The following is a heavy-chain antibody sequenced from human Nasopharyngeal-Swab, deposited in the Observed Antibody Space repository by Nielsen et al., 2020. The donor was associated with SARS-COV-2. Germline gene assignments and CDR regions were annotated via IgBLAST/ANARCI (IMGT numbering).Heavy chain of an antibody. Sequence: GSLRLSCTVSGGSISGYDWSWTRQPPGKGLEWIGYIYHSGSSNYNPSLKSRVTISVDTSKNQFSLKLSSVTAADTAVYYCARGTRTVFDPWGQGTLVTVSS. V-gene: IGHV4-59*12. CDR2: IYHSGSS. CDR3: ARGTRTVFDP. CDR1: GGSISGYD. D-gene: IGHD4-17*01. J-gene: IGHJ5*02.